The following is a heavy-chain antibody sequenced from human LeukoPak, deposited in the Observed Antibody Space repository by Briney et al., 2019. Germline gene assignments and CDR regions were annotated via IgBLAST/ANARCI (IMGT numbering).Heavy chain of an antibody. CDR3: AKDGIFRVVTEMIDY. CDR1: GFTFSSYA. CDR2: ISGSGGST. D-gene: IGHD3-3*01. V-gene: IGHV3-23*01. Sequence: PGGSLRLSCAASGFTFSSYAMSWVRQAPGKGLEWVSAISGSGGSTYYADSVKGRFTISRDNSKNTLYLQMNSLRAEDTAVYYCAKDGIFRVVTEMIDYWGQGTLVTVSS. J-gene: IGHJ4*02.